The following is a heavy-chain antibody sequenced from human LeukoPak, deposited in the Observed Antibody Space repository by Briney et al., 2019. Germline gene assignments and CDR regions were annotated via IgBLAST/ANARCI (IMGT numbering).Heavy chain of an antibody. V-gene: IGHV1-46*03. D-gene: IGHD2-15*01. J-gene: IGHJ4*02. Sequence: ASVKVSCTASGYTFTSYYMHWVRQAPGQGLEWMGIINPSGGSTSYAQKFQGRVTITADESTSTAYMELSSLRSEDTAVYYCATSLGYCSGGSCYGYFDYWGQGTLVTVSS. CDR1: GYTFTSYY. CDR3: ATSLGYCSGGSCYGYFDY. CDR2: INPSGGST.